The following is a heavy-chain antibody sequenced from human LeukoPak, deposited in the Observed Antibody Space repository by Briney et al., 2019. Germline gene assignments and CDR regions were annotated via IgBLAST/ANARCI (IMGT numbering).Heavy chain of an antibody. CDR1: GYTFTNYF. CDR3: ARRDCVGDCYSNWFDP. Sequence: GASVKVSCKASGYTFTNYFMHWVRQAPGQGLEWMGIINPRGGSTGYAQKFPGRITMTTDMSTRTVYMELSSLESEDTAVYYCARRDCVGDCYSNWFDPWGQGTLVTVSS. V-gene: IGHV1-46*01. D-gene: IGHD2-21*02. CDR2: INPRGGST. J-gene: IGHJ5*02.